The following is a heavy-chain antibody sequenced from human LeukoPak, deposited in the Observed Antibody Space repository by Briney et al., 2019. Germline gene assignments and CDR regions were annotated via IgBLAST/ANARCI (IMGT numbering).Heavy chain of an antibody. J-gene: IGHJ4*02. CDR1: GGTFSSYA. CDR2: IIPILGIA. Sequence: SVKVSCKASGGTFSSYAISWVRQAPGQGLEWMGRIIPILGIANYAQKFQGRVTITADKSTSTAYMELSSLRSEDTAVYYCAVVDMRNYFDYWGQGALVTVSS. V-gene: IGHV1-69*04. CDR3: AVVDMRNYFDY. D-gene: IGHD5-12*01.